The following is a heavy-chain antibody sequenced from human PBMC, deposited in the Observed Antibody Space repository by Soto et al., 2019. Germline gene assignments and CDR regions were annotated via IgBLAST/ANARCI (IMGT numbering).Heavy chain of an antibody. CDR1: GFTFGSYA. D-gene: IGHD2-8*01. CDR2: ISGSGGST. Sequence: PGGSLRLSCAASGFTFGSYAMSWVRQAPGKGLEWVSAISGSGGSTYYADSVKGRFTISRDNSKNTLYLQMNSLRAEDTAVYYCAKDLCSNGVCYIFDYWGQGTLVTVSS. CDR3: AKDLCSNGVCYIFDY. V-gene: IGHV3-23*01. J-gene: IGHJ4*02.